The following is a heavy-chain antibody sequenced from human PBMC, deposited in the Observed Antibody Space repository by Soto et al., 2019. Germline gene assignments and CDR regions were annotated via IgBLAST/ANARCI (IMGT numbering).Heavy chain of an antibody. CDR2: IYYSGST. CDR3: ARHGDCSSTSRYFVDFGYYYYGMDV. CDR1: GGSISSSSYY. D-gene: IGHD2-2*01. J-gene: IGHJ6*02. V-gene: IGHV4-39*01. Sequence: SETLSLTCSVSGGSISSSSYYWGWIRQPPGKGLEWIGSIYYSGSTYYNPSLKSRVTISVDTSKNQFSLKLSSVTAADTAVYYCARHGDCSSTSRYFVDFGYYYYGMDVWGQGTTVTVSS.